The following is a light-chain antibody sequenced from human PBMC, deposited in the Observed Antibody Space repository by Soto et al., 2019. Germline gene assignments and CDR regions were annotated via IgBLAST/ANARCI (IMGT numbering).Light chain of an antibody. V-gene: IGKV1-27*01. CDR3: QKYNSVPFT. J-gene: IGKJ4*01. CDR1: QGIHNY. Sequence: DIQMTQSPSSLSASVGDRVTITCRASQGIHNYLAWYQQKPGKDPKLRIYDALSLQSGVPSRFSGSGSGTEFTLTISSLQPEDVATYYCQKYNSVPFTFGGGTKVEIK. CDR2: DAL.